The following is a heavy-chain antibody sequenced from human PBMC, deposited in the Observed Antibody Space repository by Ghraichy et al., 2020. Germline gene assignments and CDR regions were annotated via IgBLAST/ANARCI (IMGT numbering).Heavy chain of an antibody. Sequence: SVKVSCKASGGTFSSYAISWVRQAPGQGLEWMGGIIPIFGTANYAQKFQGRVTITADESTSTAYMELSSLRSEDTAVYYCARDDYGGKGKFYYYGMDVWGQGTTVTVSS. D-gene: IGHD4-23*01. CDR1: GGTFSSYA. J-gene: IGHJ6*02. V-gene: IGHV1-69*13. CDR3: ARDDYGGKGKFYYYGMDV. CDR2: IIPIFGTA.